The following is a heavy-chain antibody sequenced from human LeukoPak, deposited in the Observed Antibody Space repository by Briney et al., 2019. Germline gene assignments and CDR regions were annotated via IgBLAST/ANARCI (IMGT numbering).Heavy chain of an antibody. Sequence: PGGSLRLSCAASGFTFSSYAMHWVRQAPGKGLKYVSAISSNGGSTYYADSVKGRFTISRDNSKNTLYLQMSSLRAEDTAVYYCVKDRSLAAWFDYWGQGTLVTVSS. D-gene: IGHD6-6*01. J-gene: IGHJ4*02. V-gene: IGHV3-64D*09. CDR1: GFTFSSYA. CDR2: ISSNGGST. CDR3: VKDRSLAAWFDY.